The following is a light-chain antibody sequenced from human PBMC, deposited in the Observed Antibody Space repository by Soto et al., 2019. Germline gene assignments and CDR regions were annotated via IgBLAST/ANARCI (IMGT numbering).Light chain of an antibody. CDR2: DAS. CDR3: QQENSYWT. V-gene: IGKV1-5*01. Sequence: DIQMTQSPSTLSASVGDRVTITCRASQSISSWWAWYQQKPGKAPKLMIYDASSLESGVPSRFSGSGSVTEFTLAVSSLQPDDFATYYFQQENSYWTFGQGIKVEIK. J-gene: IGKJ1*01. CDR1: QSISSW.